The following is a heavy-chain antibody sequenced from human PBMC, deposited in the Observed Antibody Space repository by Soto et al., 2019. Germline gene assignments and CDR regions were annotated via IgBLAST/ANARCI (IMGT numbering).Heavy chain of an antibody. CDR2: IEGDGSGI. Sequence: EVQLVESGGGLVQPGGSLRLSCAVSGFTFSSFWMHWVRQAPGKGLVWVSRIEGDGSGITYADSVKGRFSISRDNAKNTLYLQMNSLRADETAVYYCAKDLHVAATDYWGQGPLVTVSS. D-gene: IGHD6-19*01. J-gene: IGHJ4*02. CDR3: AKDLHVAATDY. CDR1: GFTFSSFW. V-gene: IGHV3-74*01.